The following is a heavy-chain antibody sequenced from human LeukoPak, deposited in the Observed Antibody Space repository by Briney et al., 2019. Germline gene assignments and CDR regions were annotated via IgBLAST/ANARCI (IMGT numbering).Heavy chain of an antibody. Sequence: PSETLSLTCTVSGGSIINHYWSWIRQPAGKGLEWIGRIYSSGSANYSPSLKSRVSMSIDTSNNHFSLHLTSVTAADTALYFCARDVRYASGWSTPESWGQGTLVTVSS. D-gene: IGHD6-19*01. CDR3: ARDVRYASGWSTPES. CDR1: GGSIINHY. CDR2: IYSSGSA. J-gene: IGHJ5*02. V-gene: IGHV4-4*07.